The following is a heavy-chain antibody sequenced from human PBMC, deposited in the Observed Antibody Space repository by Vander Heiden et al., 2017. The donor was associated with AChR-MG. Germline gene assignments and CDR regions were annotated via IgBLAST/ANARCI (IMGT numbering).Heavy chain of an antibody. CDR1: GFTFGDDA. CDR3: TAWIQLWRDWFDP. V-gene: IGHV3-49*05. CDR2: IRSKAYGGTT. Sequence: EVQLVESGGGLVKPGRSLRLSCPASGFTFGDDAMGWFRQAPGRGLEWVGFIRSKAYGGTTEYAASVKGRCTISRDDSKSIAYLQMNSLKTEDTAVYCCTAWIQLWRDWFDPWGQGTLVTVSS. D-gene: IGHD5-18*01. J-gene: IGHJ5*02.